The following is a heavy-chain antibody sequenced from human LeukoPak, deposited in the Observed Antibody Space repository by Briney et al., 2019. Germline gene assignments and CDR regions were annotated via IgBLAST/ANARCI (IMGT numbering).Heavy chain of an antibody. CDR3: ARGTVTTSAPPYYYYYGMDV. Sequence: GRSLRLSCAASGFTFSSYAMHWVRQAPGKGLEWVAVISYDGSNKYYADSVKGRFTISRDNSKNTLYLQMNNLRAEDTAVYYCARGTVTTSAPPYYYYYGMDVWGQGTTVTVSS. J-gene: IGHJ6*02. V-gene: IGHV3-30*04. CDR1: GFTFSSYA. D-gene: IGHD4-11*01. CDR2: ISYDGSNK.